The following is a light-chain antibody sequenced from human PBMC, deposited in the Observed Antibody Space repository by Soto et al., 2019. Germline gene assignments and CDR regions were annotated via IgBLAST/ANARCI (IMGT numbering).Light chain of an antibody. Sequence: QSALTQPRSVSGSPGQSVTISCSGTSSDIDIYKYVSWYQQHPGKAPKLMIYDVTRRPSGVPDRFSGSQSGSTTSLTISGLQAEDEADYYCCSYAGSYTWVFGGGTKLTVL. CDR1: SSDIDIYKY. CDR2: DVT. J-gene: IGLJ2*01. V-gene: IGLV2-11*01. CDR3: CSYAGSYTWV.